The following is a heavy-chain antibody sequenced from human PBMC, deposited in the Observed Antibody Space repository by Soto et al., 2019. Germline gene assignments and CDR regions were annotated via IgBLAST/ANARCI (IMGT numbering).Heavy chain of an antibody. CDR3: ARDGDTGSGWYNFDY. Sequence: QVQLVQSGAEVKKPGASVKVSCKASGYTFTGYYMHWVRQAPGQGLEWMGWINPNSGGTNYAQKFQGWVTMTRDTSISTAYMELSRLRSDDTAVYYCARDGDTGSGWYNFDYWGQGTLVTVSS. J-gene: IGHJ4*02. V-gene: IGHV1-2*04. CDR1: GYTFTGYY. D-gene: IGHD6-19*01. CDR2: INPNSGGT.